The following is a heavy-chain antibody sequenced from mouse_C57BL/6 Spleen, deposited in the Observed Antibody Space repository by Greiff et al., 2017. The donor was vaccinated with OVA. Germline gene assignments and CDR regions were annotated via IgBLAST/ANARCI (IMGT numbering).Heavy chain of an antibody. Sequence: VQLQQPGAELVKPGASVKVSCKASGYTFTSYWMHWVKQRPGQGLEWIGRIHPSDSDTNYNQKFKGKATLTVDKSSSTAYLQLRSLTSEDSAVYYCAIELSISYYFDYWGQGTTLTVSS. CDR2: IHPSDSDT. V-gene: IGHV1-74*01. D-gene: IGHD2-10*02. J-gene: IGHJ2*01. CDR1: GYTFTSYW. CDR3: AIELSISYYFDY.